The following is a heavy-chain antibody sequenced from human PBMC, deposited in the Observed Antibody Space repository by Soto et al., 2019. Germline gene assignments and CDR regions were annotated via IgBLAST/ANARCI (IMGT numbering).Heavy chain of an antibody. CDR3: AKASASGSSSFINY. CDR1: EFSFSSYA. Sequence: GGSLRLSCAASEFSFSSYAMSWVRQAPGKGLEWVSAISFGGGSTYYAYSVKGRFTISRDNSKNMLYLQMNSLRADDTAVYYCAKASASGSSSFINYWGQGTLVTVSS. J-gene: IGHJ4*02. V-gene: IGHV3-23*01. CDR2: ISFGGGST. D-gene: IGHD6-6*01.